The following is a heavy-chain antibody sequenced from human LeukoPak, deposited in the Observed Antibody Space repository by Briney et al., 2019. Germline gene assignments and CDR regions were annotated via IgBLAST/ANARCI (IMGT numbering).Heavy chain of an antibody. CDR1: GFIFGDSA. J-gene: IGHJ5*02. CDR2: IDRKVKGYAT. D-gene: IGHD1-26*01. V-gene: IGHV3-73*01. CDR3: TKDSGTYNWLDP. Sequence: GGSLRLSCAGSGFIFGDSAIHWVRQDSGKGLEWVGLIDRKVKGYATAFAASGKGRFTISRDDSQTTAFLHMDTLKTEDTAFYYCTKDSGTYNWLDPWGQGTLVTVSS.